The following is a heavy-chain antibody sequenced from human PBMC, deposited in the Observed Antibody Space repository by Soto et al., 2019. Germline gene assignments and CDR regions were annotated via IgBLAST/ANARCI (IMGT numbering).Heavy chain of an antibody. CDR1: GGSISSSGYY. J-gene: IGHJ4*02. Sequence: SETRSLTCTVSGGSISSSGYYWSWIRQHPGKGLEWIGYIYFTGSTYHNPSLESRVIISVDTSKNQFSLKLGSVTAADTAVYYCARYYGSGGSVDYWGQGALVTVSS. CDR3: ARYYGSGGSVDY. CDR2: IYFTGST. V-gene: IGHV4-31*03. D-gene: IGHD3-10*01.